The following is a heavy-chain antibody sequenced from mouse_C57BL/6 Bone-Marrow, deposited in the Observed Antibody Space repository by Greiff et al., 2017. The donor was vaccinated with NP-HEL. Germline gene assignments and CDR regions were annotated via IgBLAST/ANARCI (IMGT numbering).Heavy chain of an antibody. CDR2: IHPNSGST. J-gene: IGHJ1*03. CDR1: GYTFTSYW. Sequence: QVQLKQPGAELVKPGASVKLSCKASGYTFTSYWMHWVKQRPGQGLEWIGMIHPNSGSTNYNEKFKSKATLTVDKSSSTAYMQLSSLTSEDSAVYYCARYYDGSPFWYFDVWGTGTTVTVSS. V-gene: IGHV1-64*01. D-gene: IGHD1-1*01. CDR3: ARYYDGSPFWYFDV.